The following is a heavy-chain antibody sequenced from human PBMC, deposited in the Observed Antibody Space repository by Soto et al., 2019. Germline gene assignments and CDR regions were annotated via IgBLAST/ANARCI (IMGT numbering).Heavy chain of an antibody. V-gene: IGHV4-34*01. D-gene: IGHD4-4*01. CDR3: ASYSPPQNSYSSYSMDV. J-gene: IGHJ6*03. CDR2: INHSGST. CDR1: GGSFSGYY. Sequence: SETLSLTCAVYGGSFSGYYWSWIRQPPGKGLEWIGEINHSGSTNYNPSLKSRVTISVDTSKNQFSLKLSSVTAADTAVYYCASYSPPQNSYSSYSMDVWGKGTRVTVPS.